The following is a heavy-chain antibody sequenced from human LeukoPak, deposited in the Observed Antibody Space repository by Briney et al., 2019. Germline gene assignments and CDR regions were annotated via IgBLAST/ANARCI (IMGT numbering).Heavy chain of an antibody. V-gene: IGHV3-74*01. D-gene: IGHD3-10*01. CDR2: IDNDGRTT. Sequence: GGSLRLSCAASGFPFANTWMHWVRQAPGKGLVWVSLIDNDGRTTHYTDSVKGRFTISRDNAKNTVYLQMNSLRAEDTAVYYCAIGGTYGSGSWGQGTLVTVSS. CDR3: AIGGTYGSGS. J-gene: IGHJ4*02. CDR1: GFPFANTW.